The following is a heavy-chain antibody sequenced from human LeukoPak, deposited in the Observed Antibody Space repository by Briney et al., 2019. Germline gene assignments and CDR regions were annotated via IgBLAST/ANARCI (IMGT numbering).Heavy chain of an antibody. D-gene: IGHD1-1*01. CDR3: ARFQAAGYNHDWDY. CDR1: GYSFTSFW. V-gene: IGHV5-51*01. CDR2: IYPADSDT. J-gene: IGHJ4*02. Sequence: GESLKISCQASGYSFTSFWIGWVRQMPGKGLEWMGIIYPADSDTRYSPSFQGQVIISADKSITTAYLQWSRLKASDSAMYYCARFQAAGYNHDWDYWGQGTLVNVSS.